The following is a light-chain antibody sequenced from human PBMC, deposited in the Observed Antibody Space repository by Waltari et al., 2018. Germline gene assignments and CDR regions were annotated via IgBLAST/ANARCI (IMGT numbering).Light chain of an antibody. V-gene: IGKV3-20*01. CDR1: QSVSSSY. Sequence: EIVLTQSPGTLSLSPGERATLSCRARQSVSSSYLAWYQQKPGQAPGLLSYGASSRATGIPDRFRGSGSRTDFTLTISRLEPEDFAVYYCQQYGSSPWTFGQGTKLEIK. CDR2: GAS. CDR3: QQYGSSPWT. J-gene: IGKJ2*02.